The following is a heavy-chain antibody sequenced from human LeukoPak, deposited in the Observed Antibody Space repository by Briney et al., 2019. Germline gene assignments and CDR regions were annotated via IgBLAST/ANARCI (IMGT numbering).Heavy chain of an antibody. CDR1: GFSFSSSA. CDR2: ISGSGGST. V-gene: IGHV3-23*01. D-gene: IGHD3-10*02. CDR3: AELGITMIGGV. Sequence: GGPLRLSCAASGFSFSSSAMFWVRQAPGKGLEWVSTISGSGGSTYYADSVKGRFTISRDNSKNTLYLQMNSLRAEDTAVYYCAELGITMIGGVWGKGTTVTISS. J-gene: IGHJ6*04.